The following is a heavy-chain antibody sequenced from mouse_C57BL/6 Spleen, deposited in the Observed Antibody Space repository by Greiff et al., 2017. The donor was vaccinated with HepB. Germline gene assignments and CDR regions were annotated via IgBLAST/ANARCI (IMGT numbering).Heavy chain of an antibody. CDR1: GYTFTDYY. CDR3: ASWLMGFAY. CDR2: INPNNGGT. V-gene: IGHV1-26*01. D-gene: IGHD1-1*02. Sequence: EVQLQQSGPELVKPGASVKISCKASGYTFTDYYMNWVKQSHGKSLEWIGDINPNNGGTSYNQKFKGKATLTVDKSSSTAYMGLRSLTSEDSAVYYCASWLMGFAYWGQGTLVTVSA. J-gene: IGHJ3*01.